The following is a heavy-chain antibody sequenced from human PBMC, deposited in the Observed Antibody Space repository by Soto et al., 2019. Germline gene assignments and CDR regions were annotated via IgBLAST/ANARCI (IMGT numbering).Heavy chain of an antibody. CDR1: GFSISTSGVG. V-gene: IGHV2-5*02. CDR3: AHRRGGYNWDDGYFDF. Sequence: VNPTQTLTLTCTFSGFSISTSGVGVGWIRQPPGKALEWLAFTYWDDDNRYNPSLKSRLTVAKDTSKSLVVLLMTNLDPVDTATYYCAHRRGGYNWDDGYFDFWGQGIQVTVSS. CDR2: TYWDDDN. D-gene: IGHD1-20*01. J-gene: IGHJ4*02.